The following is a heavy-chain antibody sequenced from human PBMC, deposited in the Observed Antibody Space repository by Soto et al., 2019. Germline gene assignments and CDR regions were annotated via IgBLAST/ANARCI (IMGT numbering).Heavy chain of an antibody. V-gene: IGHV3-15*01. D-gene: IGHD6-19*01. J-gene: IGHJ3*02. Sequence: PGGSLRLSCSASGLTFSNAWMDWVRQAPGRGLEWVGRIKNKANGGTSDYPAPVKGRFTISRDDSKNQMYLQMDSLETEDTAVYYCTTEMRHSNGGDGAFDIWGEGTMVTVSS. CDR3: TTEMRHSNGGDGAFDI. CDR2: IKNKANGGTS. CDR1: GLTFSNAW.